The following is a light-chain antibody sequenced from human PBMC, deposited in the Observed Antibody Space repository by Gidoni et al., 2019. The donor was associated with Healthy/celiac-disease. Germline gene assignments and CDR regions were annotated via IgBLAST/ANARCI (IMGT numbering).Light chain of an antibody. J-gene: IGKJ2*01. Sequence: ESVMPQPPATLAVSPGERATLPCRASQSVSSNLAWYQQKLGQAPRLLIYGASTRATGIPARLSGSGSGTEFTLTISSLQSEDFAVYYCQQYNNWPPNFGQGTKLEIK. CDR1: QSVSSN. V-gene: IGKV3-15*01. CDR3: QQYNNWPPN. CDR2: GAS.